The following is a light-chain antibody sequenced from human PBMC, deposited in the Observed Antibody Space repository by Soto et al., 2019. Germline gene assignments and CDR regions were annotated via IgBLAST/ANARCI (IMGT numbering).Light chain of an antibody. J-gene: IGLJ2*01. CDR3: QTWGTGVEGV. CDR2: VNSDGSH. V-gene: IGLV4-69*01. CDR1: SGHRSYA. Sequence: QAVLTQSPSASASLGASVKLTCTLSSGHRSYAIAWHQQQPEKGPRYLMKVNSDGSHNKGDEIPDRFSGSSSGAERYLTISSLQSEDEADYFCQTWGTGVEGVFGGGTKVTVL.